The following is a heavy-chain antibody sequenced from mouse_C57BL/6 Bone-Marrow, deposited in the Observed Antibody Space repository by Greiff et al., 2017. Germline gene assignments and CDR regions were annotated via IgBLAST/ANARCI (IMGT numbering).Heavy chain of an antibody. D-gene: IGHD4-1*01. Sequence: VQGVESGAELVRPGTSVKMSCKASGYTFTNYWIGWAKQSPGPGLEWLGDIYPGGGYTNYNEKFKGKAKLSSNKASSTAYMQFSSLTSEDSAIYYCARAPNWGYFDYWGKGTTLTVSS. V-gene: IGHV1-63*01. CDR2: IYPGGGYT. CDR1: GYTFTNYW. CDR3: ARAPNWGYFDY. J-gene: IGHJ2*01.